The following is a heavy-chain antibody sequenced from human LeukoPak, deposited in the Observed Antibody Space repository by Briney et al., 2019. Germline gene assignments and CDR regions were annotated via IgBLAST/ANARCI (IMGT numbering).Heavy chain of an antibody. J-gene: IGHJ4*02. CDR3: ARLPYFDY. Sequence: PSETLSLTCAVYGGSFSGYYWSWIRQPPGKGLEWIGEINHSGSTNYNPSLKSRVTISVDTSKNQFSLKLSSVTAADTAVYYCARLPYFDYWGQGTLVTVSS. V-gene: IGHV4-34*01. CDR2: INHSGST. CDR1: GGSFSGYY.